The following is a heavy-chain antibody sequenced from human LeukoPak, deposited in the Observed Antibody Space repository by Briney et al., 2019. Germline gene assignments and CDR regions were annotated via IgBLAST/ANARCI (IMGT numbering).Heavy chain of an antibody. CDR1: GFTFSSYA. J-gene: IGHJ4*02. CDR3: VTRCYYGSGGYYNEDYFDY. D-gene: IGHD3-10*01. Sequence: GGSLRLSCSVSGFTFSSYAMHWGRQAPGKGQEYDSAMSRKGGSTYYADSVNGRFTISRDNSKNTLYLQISSLRAEDTAVYYCVTRCYYGSGGYYNEDYFDYWGQGTLVTVSS. CDR2: MSRKGGST. V-gene: IGHV3-64D*06.